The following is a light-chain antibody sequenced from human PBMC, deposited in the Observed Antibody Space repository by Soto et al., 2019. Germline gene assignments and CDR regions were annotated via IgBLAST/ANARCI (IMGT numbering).Light chain of an antibody. Sequence: EIVLTQSPGTLSLSPGERATLSCRASQSVTNNYLAWYQQKPGQAPRLLIYDASFRLTGIPDRFSGSGSGTDFNLTISRLEPEDFAVYYCQHFGTSAGYTFGQGTKLEIK. J-gene: IGKJ2*01. V-gene: IGKV3-20*01. CDR1: QSVTNNY. CDR3: QHFGTSAGYT. CDR2: DAS.